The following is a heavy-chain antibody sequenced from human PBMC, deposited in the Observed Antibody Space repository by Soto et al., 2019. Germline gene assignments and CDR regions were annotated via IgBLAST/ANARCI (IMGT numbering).Heavy chain of an antibody. Sequence: ASVKVSCKASGYTFTSYGISWVRQAPGQGLEWMGWISAYNGNTNYAQELQGRVTMTTDTSTSTAYMELRSLRSDDTAVYYCARLTSYCGGDCYPMNGMDVWGQGTTVTVSS. CDR1: GYTFTSYG. D-gene: IGHD2-21*02. V-gene: IGHV1-18*04. CDR2: ISAYNGNT. CDR3: ARLTSYCGGDCYPMNGMDV. J-gene: IGHJ6*02.